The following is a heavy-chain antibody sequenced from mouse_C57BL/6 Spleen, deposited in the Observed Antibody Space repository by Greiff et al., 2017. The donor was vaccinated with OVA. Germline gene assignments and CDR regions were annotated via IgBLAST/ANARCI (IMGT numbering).Heavy chain of an antibody. CDR2: ISSGSSTI. J-gene: IGHJ4*01. CDR3: ARRGGYDVNYAMDY. Sequence: EVQRVESGGGLVKPGGSLKLSCAASGFTFSDYGMHWVRQAPEKGLEWVAYISSGSSTIYYADTVKGRFTISRDNAKNTLFLQMTSLRSEDTAMYYCARRGGYDVNYAMDYWGQGTSVTVSS. CDR1: GFTFSDYG. D-gene: IGHD2-2*01. V-gene: IGHV5-17*01.